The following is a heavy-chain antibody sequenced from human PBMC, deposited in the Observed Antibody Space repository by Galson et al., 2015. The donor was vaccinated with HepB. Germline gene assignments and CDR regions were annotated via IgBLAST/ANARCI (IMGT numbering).Heavy chain of an antibody. CDR1: GFTFSGFG. CDR3: AKDKGGGLSYYASGRYSDAFDL. CDR2: ARSHGTNK. V-gene: IGHV3-30*02. D-gene: IGHD3-10*01. Sequence: SLRLSCAGSGFTFSGFGLHWVRQAPGKGLEWVAFARSHGTNKYSGDSVKGRFTVSRDNSKNTLYLQMNSLRVEDTAIYYCAKDKGGGLSYYASGRYSDAFDLWGQGTMVTVSS. J-gene: IGHJ3*01.